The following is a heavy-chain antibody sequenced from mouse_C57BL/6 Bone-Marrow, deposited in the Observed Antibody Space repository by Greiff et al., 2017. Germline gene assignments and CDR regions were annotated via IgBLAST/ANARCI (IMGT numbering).Heavy chain of an antibody. D-gene: IGHD2-3*01. CDR3: ARSGGYYEVWYFGV. V-gene: IGHV1-50*01. J-gene: IGHJ1*03. Sequence: QVQLQQPGAELVKPGASVKLSCKASGYTFTSYWMQWVKQRPGQGLEWIGEIDPSDSYTNYNQKFKGKATLTVDTSSSTAYMQLSSLTSEDSAVYYCARSGGYYEVWYFGVWGTGTTVTVS. CDR2: IDPSDSYT. CDR1: GYTFTSYW.